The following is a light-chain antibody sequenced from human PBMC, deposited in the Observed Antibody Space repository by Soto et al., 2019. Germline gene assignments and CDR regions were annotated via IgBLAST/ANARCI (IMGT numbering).Light chain of an antibody. V-gene: IGKV3-15*01. CDR2: AAS. CDR3: QQYNNWS. CDR1: QSLGTH. Sequence: EMVMTQSADNLSVSPGEGGNLXCRASQSLGTHLAWYQQKTGQARRPLIDAASTPANGIPARFSGSGSGTECTLTISSLQSEEFAVDYCQQYNNWSFGQGTRLEIK. J-gene: IGKJ5*01.